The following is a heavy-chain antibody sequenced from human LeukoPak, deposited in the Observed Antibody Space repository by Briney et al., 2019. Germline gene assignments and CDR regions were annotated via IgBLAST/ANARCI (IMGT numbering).Heavy chain of an antibody. J-gene: IGHJ4*02. Sequence: GESLKISCKGSGYSFTNYWIGWVRQMPGKGLEWMGIIYPGDSDTRYSPSFQGQVTMSADKSISTAYLQWSTLKASDTAIYYCTIRYNGSYNDYWGQGTLVTVSS. D-gene: IGHD1-26*01. V-gene: IGHV5-51*01. CDR3: TIRYNGSYNDY. CDR1: GYSFTNYW. CDR2: IYPGDSDT.